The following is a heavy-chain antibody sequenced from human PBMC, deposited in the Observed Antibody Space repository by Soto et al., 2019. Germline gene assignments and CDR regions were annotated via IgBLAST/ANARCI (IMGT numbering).Heavy chain of an antibody. CDR3: AGVSSGGSDY. D-gene: IGHD1-1*01. CDR1: GGSISSYY. Sequence: SETLSLTCTVSGGSISSYYWSWIRQPAGKGLGWIGRIYTSGSTNYNPSLKSRVTMSVDTSKNQFSLKLSSVTAADTAVYYCAGVSSGGSDYWGQGTLVTVSS. V-gene: IGHV4-4*07. J-gene: IGHJ4*02. CDR2: IYTSGST.